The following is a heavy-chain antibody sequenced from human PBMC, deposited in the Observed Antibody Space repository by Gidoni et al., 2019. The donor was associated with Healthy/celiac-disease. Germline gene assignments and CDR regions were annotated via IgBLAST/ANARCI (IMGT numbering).Heavy chain of an antibody. J-gene: IGHJ4*02. D-gene: IGHD3-22*01. CDR1: GFTFSSYA. V-gene: IGHV3-23*01. CDR2: ISCSGGST. CDR3: AKDLDYYDSSGYYYVSLVYYFDY. Sequence: EVQLLESGGGLVQPGGSLRLSCAASGFTFSSYAMSWDRPAPGKGLEWVSAISCSGGSTYYADAVKGRFTISRDNSKNTLYLQMNSLRAEDTAVYYCAKDLDYYDSSGYYYVSLVYYFDYWGQGTLVTVSS.